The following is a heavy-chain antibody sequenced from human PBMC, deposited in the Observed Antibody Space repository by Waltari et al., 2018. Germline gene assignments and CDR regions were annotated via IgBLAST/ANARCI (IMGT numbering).Heavy chain of an antibody. V-gene: IGHV4-39*01. CDR1: GGSISSSSYY. D-gene: IGHD3-10*01. CDR2: IYYMWRT. CDR3: ARLVTTWEYYYGSGSFDY. J-gene: IGHJ4*02. Sequence: QLQLQESGPGLVKPSETLSLTCTVSGGSISSSSYYWGWIRQPPGKGLEWIGSIYYMWRTYYNPSLKRRVTISVDTSKNQFSLKLSSVTAADTAVYYCARLVTTWEYYYGSGSFDYWGQGTLVTVSS.